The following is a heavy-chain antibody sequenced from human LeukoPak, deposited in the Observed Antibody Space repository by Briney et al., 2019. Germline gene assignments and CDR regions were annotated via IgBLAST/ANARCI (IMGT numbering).Heavy chain of an antibody. V-gene: IGHV4-34*01. J-gene: IGHJ4*02. CDR3: ARHSGMTTVTAYLDC. CDR1: GGSFSGYY. CDR2: IYYSGDT. D-gene: IGHD4-17*01. Sequence: KPSETLSLTCAVYGGSFSGYYWSWIRQPPGKGLEWIGSIYYSGDTYYNPSLKSRVTISVDTSKNRFSLKLSSVTAADTAVYYCARHSGMTTVTAYLDCWGQGTLVTVSS.